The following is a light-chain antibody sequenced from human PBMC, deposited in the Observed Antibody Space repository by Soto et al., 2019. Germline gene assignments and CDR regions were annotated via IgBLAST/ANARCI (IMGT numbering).Light chain of an antibody. CDR2: DAS. CDR1: QSVSSY. J-gene: IGKJ2*01. Sequence: EIVLTQSPATLSLSPGERATLSCRARQSVSSYLAWYQQKPGQAPRLLIYDASNRATGIPASFSASGSGTDFPLTIRSLEPEDFAVYYCQKRSNWPRTYPFGQGNKLAIK. V-gene: IGKV3-11*01. CDR3: QKRSNWPRTYP.